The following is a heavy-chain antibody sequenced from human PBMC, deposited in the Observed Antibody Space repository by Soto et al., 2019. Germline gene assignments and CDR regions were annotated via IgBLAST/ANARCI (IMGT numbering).Heavy chain of an antibody. J-gene: IGHJ4*02. CDR1: GGSISSSSYY. CDR3: ARHRGYYDILTGYYTELNFDY. D-gene: IGHD3-9*01. CDR2: IYYSGTT. V-gene: IGHV4-39*01. Sequence: SETLSLTCTVSGGSISSSSYYRGWIRQPPGKGLVWTGSIYYSGTTYYNPSLKSRVTISVDTSKNQFSLKLSSVTAADTAVYYCARHRGYYDILTGYYTELNFDYWGQGTLVTVSS.